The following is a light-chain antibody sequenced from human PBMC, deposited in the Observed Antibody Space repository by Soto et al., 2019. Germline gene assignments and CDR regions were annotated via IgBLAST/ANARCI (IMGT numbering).Light chain of an antibody. V-gene: IGKV3-15*01. CDR1: QSVSTN. CDR2: GAS. J-gene: IGKJ1*01. CDR3: QQYNNWPPWT. Sequence: EIVMTQSPATLSVSPGERATLSCRASQSVSTNLAWYQQKPGQAPRLLIYGASTRATGIPARFSGSGSGTEFTLSISSVQSEDFAVDYCQQYNNWPPWTVGQGTKVELK.